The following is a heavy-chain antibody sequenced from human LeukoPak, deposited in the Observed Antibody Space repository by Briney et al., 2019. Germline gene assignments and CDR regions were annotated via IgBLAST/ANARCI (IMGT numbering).Heavy chain of an antibody. Sequence: SETLSLTCSVSGGSISSGGYYWGWIRQHPGMGLEWIGFIHDSGTTYYNPSLKSRVTISIDTSKDQVSLELTSVTAADTAVYYYAREGGLVAGSLTRHFDLWGRGTLVTVSS. V-gene: IGHV4-31*02. J-gene: IGHJ2*01. CDR1: GGSISSGGYY. CDR2: IHDSGTT. CDR3: AREGGLVAGSLTRHFDL. D-gene: IGHD1-26*01.